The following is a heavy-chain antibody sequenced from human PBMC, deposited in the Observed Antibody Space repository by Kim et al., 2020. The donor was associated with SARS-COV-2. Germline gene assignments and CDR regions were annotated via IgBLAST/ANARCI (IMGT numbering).Heavy chain of an antibody. J-gene: IGHJ4*02. Sequence: GGSLRLSCAASGFTFSDHYMSWIRQAPGKGLEWVSSISSSGSTKYYADSVKGRLTISRDNTKNSLYLQMNSLRAEDTAVYYCARVSSGYTYGREDYWGQGTLVTVSS. V-gene: IGHV3-11*01. CDR1: GFTFSDHY. CDR3: ARVSSGYTYGREDY. D-gene: IGHD2-15*01. CDR2: ISSSGSTK.